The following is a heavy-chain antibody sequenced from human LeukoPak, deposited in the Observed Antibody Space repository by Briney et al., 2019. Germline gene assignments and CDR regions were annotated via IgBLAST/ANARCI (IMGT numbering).Heavy chain of an antibody. V-gene: IGHV4-34*01. CDR2: INHSGST. J-gene: IGHJ4*02. CDR1: GGPFRGYY. Sequence: SETLSLTCAVYGGPFRGYYWSWIRQPPGKALEWIGEINHSGSTNHNPSLKSRVTISIDTSKNQFSLKLRSVTAADTAVYYCARPIDCSATTCSSPFDYWGQGSLVTVSA. CDR3: ARPIDCSATTCSSPFDY. D-gene: IGHD2-2*01.